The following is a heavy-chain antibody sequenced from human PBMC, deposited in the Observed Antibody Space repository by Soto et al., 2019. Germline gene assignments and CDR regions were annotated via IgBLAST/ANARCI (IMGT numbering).Heavy chain of an antibody. CDR2: ISYDGSNK. J-gene: IGHJ4*02. D-gene: IGHD6-19*01. CDR3: AISSDWYLPFDY. CDR1: GFTFSSYA. Sequence: GGSLRLPCAASGFTFSSYAMHWVRQAPGKGLEWVAVISYDGSNKYYADSVKGRFTISRDNSKNTLYLQMNSLRAEDTAVYYCAISSDWYLPFDYWGQGTLVTVSS. V-gene: IGHV3-30-3*01.